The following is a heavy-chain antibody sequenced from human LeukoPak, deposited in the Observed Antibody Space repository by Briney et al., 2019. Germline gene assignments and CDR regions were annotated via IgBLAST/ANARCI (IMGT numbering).Heavy chain of an antibody. CDR3: RRGGSYKGRLFDY. CDR2: IKSKTDGGTT. V-gene: IGHV3-15*01. Sequence: PGGSLRLSCAASGFTFSNAWMSWVRQAPGKGLEWVGRIKSKTDGGTTDYAAPVKGRFTISRDDSKNTLYLQMNSLKTEDTAVYYCRRGGSYKGRLFDYWGQGTLVTVSS. J-gene: IGHJ4*02. CDR1: GFTFSNAW. D-gene: IGHD1-26*01.